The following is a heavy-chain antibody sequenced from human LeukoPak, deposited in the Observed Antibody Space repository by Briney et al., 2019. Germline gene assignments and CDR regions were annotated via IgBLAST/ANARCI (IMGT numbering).Heavy chain of an antibody. J-gene: IGHJ4*02. CDR1: GGSISSGGYS. D-gene: IGHD3-22*01. CDR2: IYHSGST. V-gene: IGHV4-30-2*01. Sequence: PSETLSLTCAVSGGSISSGGYSWSWIRQPPGKGLEWIGYIYHSGSTYYNPSLKSRVTISADRSKNQFSLKLSSVTAADTAVYYCARGYDSSGYYVLDYWGQGTLVTVSS. CDR3: ARGYDSSGYYVLDY.